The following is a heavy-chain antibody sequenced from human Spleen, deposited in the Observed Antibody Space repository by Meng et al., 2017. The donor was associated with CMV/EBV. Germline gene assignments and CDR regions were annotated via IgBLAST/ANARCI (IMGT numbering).Heavy chain of an antibody. CDR3: AREDQGSGWYGY. Sequence: KAPGKGLEWVAVISYDGSNKYYADSVKGRFTISRDNSKNTLYLQMNSLRAEDTAVYYCAREDQGSGWYGYWGQGTLVTVSS. V-gene: IGHV3-30-3*01. CDR2: ISYDGSNK. D-gene: IGHD6-19*01. J-gene: IGHJ4*02.